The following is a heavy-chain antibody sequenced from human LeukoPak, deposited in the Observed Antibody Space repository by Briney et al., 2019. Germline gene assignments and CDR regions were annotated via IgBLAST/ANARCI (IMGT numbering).Heavy chain of an antibody. V-gene: IGHV5-51*01. J-gene: IGHJ3*02. D-gene: IGHD2-15*01. CDR3: ARRFGYCSGDDCYLYAFDI. Sequence: GESLKISCKGSGYSFTSYWIGWVRQMPGKGLEWMGIIYPGDSDTRYSPSFQGQVTISADKSINIAYLQWSGLKASDSAMYYCARRFGYCSGDDCYLYAFDIWGQGTVVTVSS. CDR1: GYSFTSYW. CDR2: IYPGDSDT.